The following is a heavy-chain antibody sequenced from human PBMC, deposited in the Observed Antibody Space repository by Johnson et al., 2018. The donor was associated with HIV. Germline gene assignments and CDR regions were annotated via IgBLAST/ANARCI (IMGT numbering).Heavy chain of an antibody. CDR3: ARLYGSSTSCYEIRDAVDI. J-gene: IGHJ3*02. V-gene: IGHV3-48*03. Sequence: VQLVESGGGLVQPGGSLRLSCAASGFTFSSYEMNWVRQAPGKGLEWVSYISSSGSTIYYADSVKGRFTISRDNAKNSLYLQMSGRRAEDTAVYYCARLYGSSTSCYEIRDAVDIGGQGTMVTVSS. CDR2: ISSSGSTI. D-gene: IGHD2-2*01. CDR1: GFTFSSYE.